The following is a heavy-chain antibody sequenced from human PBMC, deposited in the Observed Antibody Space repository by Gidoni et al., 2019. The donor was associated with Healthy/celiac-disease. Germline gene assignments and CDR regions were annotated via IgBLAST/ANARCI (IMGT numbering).Heavy chain of an antibody. D-gene: IGHD2-15*01. CDR3: TTDRRDIVVVVAAT. J-gene: IGHJ5*02. Sequence: PVKGRFTISRDDSKNTLYLQMNSLKTEDTAVYYCTTDRRDIVVVVAATWGQGTLVTVSS. V-gene: IGHV3-15*01.